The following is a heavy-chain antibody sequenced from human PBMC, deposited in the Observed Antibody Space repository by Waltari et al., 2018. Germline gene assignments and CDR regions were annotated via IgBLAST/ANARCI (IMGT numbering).Heavy chain of an antibody. CDR3: ARSQNSGSYNYYYYYYMDV. CDR2: ISYDGSNK. D-gene: IGHD1-26*01. Sequence: QVQLVESGGGVVQPGRSLRLSCAASGFTFSSYAMHWVRHAPGKGLEWVAVISYDGSNKYYADSVKGRFTISRDNSKNTLYLQMNSLRAEDTAVYYCARSQNSGSYNYYYYYYMDVWGKGTTVTISS. CDR1: GFTFSSYA. J-gene: IGHJ6*03. V-gene: IGHV3-30-3*01.